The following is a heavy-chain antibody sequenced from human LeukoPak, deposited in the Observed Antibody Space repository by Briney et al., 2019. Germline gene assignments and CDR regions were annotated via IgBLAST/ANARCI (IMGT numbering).Heavy chain of an antibody. CDR2: TYYRSKWYN. D-gene: IGHD3-3*01. CDR1: GDSVSSNSAA. J-gene: IGHJ4*02. V-gene: IGHV6-1*01. CDR3: ANTYLGAVGYVLRFLEWLLADLPVDY. Sequence: SQTLSLTCAISGDSVSSNSAAWNWIRQSPSRGLEWLGRTYYRSKWYNDYAVSVKSRITINPDTSKNQFSLQLNSVTPEDTAVYYCANTYLGAVGYVLRFLEWLLADLPVDYWGQGTLVTVSS.